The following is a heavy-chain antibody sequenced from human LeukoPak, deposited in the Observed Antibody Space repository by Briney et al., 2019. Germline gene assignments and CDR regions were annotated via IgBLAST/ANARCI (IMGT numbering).Heavy chain of an antibody. J-gene: IGHJ4*02. Sequence: ASVTVSCLVSGYTHTELSMYWARQAPGKGLEWMGGFDSDDGETIYAQKSQGRVPMTEDTTTDTAYMELTSLRSEDTGVYYCATAKPGDIVVVPAAMPFDYWGQGTLVTVSS. CDR2: FDSDDGET. V-gene: IGHV1-24*01. CDR1: GYTHTELS. D-gene: IGHD2-2*01. CDR3: ATAKPGDIVVVPAAMPFDY.